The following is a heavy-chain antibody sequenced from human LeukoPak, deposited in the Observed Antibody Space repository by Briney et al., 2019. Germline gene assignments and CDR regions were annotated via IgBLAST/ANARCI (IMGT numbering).Heavy chain of an antibody. Sequence: GSLRLSCAASGFTFSSHDMHWVRQAPGKGLEWVAAISYDGSKQLYADSVKGRFTISRDNAKNSLYLQMNSLRDEDTAVYYCARETPEYDWGQGTLVTVSS. CDR1: GFTFSSHD. CDR3: ARETPEYD. CDR2: ISYDGSKQ. J-gene: IGHJ4*02. V-gene: IGHV3-30*03. D-gene: IGHD1-14*01.